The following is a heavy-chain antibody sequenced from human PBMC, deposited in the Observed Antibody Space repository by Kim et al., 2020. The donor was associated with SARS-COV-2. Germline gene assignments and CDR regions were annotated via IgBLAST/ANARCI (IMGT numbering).Heavy chain of an antibody. CDR3: ATGGGGGQRNFDN. J-gene: IGHJ4*02. V-gene: IGHV3-48*03. CDR1: GFTFSNYG. D-gene: IGHD1-1*01. Sequence: GGSLRLSCAASGFTFSNYGMNWVRQAPGKGLEWVAYIKSGGSKIYYGDSVKGRFTISRDNAKSSVSLQMNSLRAEDTAVYYCATGGGGGQRNFDNCGQAT. CDR2: IKSGGSKI.